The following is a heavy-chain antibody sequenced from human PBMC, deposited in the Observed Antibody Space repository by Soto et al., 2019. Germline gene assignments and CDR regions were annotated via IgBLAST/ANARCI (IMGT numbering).Heavy chain of an antibody. J-gene: IGHJ4*02. Sequence: ASVKVSCKVSGYTLTELSMHWVRQAPGKGLEWMGGFDPEDGETIYAQKFQGRVTMTEDTSTDTAYMELSSLRSEDTAVYYCAIQGYCSGGSCYFDYWGQGTLVTVSS. CDR3: AIQGYCSGGSCYFDY. CDR2: FDPEDGET. V-gene: IGHV1-24*01. D-gene: IGHD2-15*01. CDR1: GYTLTELS.